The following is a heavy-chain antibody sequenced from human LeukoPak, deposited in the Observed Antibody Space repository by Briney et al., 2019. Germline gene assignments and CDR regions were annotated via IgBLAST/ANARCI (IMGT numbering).Heavy chain of an antibody. J-gene: IGHJ6*03. CDR2: IKQDGSEE. V-gene: IGHV3-7*01. D-gene: IGHD3-22*01. Sequence: GGSLRLSCAASGFTFSSDWMSWVRQAPGKGLEWVANIKQDGSEEYYVDSVKGRFTISRDNAKNSLYLQMNSLRAEDTAVYYGAINPGITTIVVFTPYSFYMDVWGQGTPVTVSS. CDR1: GFTFSSDW. CDR3: AINPGITTIVVFTPYSFYMDV.